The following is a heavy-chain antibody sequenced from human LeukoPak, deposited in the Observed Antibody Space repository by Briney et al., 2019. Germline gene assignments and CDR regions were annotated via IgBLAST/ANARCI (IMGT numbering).Heavy chain of an antibody. V-gene: IGHV1-69*13. D-gene: IGHD6-19*01. CDR3: ARAIAVAGDAGVPSFADY. CDR2: FIPIFGTA. J-gene: IGHJ4*02. CDR1: GGTFSSYA. Sequence: ASVKVSCKASGGTFSSYAISWVRQAPGKGLKGRGGFIPIFGTANYAQKFQGRVTITADESTSTAYMELSSLRSEDTAVYYCARAIAVAGDAGVPSFADYWGQGTLVTASS.